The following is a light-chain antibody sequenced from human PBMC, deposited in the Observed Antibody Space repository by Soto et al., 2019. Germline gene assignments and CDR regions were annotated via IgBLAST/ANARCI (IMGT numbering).Light chain of an antibody. CDR2: SNN. CDR3: AAWDDSLSGYV. Sequence: QSVLTQPPSASGTPGQRVTISCSGSSSNIGTNTVNWYQQLPGTAPKLLIYSNNQRPSGVPDRFSGSKSGTSASLAISGLQSEDEADYYCAAWDDSLSGYVFGSGTKPTVL. V-gene: IGLV1-44*01. CDR1: SSNIGTNT. J-gene: IGLJ1*01.